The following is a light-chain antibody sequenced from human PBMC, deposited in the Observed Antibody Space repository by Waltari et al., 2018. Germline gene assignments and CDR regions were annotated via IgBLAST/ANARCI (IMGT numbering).Light chain of an antibody. V-gene: IGKV3-15*01. J-gene: IGKJ2*02. CDR1: QSITSN. Sequence: VMTQSPATLSLSPGESATLFCRASQSITSNLAWYQQKPGQAPRLLMYGASIRAPGIPARVSGSGSGTEFTLTISSLQSEDFAVYYCHQYNNWPGTFGQGTKLEIK. CDR2: GAS. CDR3: HQYNNWPGT.